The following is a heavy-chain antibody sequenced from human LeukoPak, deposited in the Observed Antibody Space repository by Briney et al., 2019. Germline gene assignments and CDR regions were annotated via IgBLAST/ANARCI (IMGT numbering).Heavy chain of an antibody. V-gene: IGHV4-59*01. J-gene: IGHJ5*02. D-gene: IGHD2-21*02. CDR3: ARLRGGDYSAYNWFDP. Sequence: TTSETLSLTCTVSGGSISSYYWSWIRQPPGKGLEWIGYIYYSGSTNYNPSLKSRVTISVDTSKNHFSLKLSSVTAADTAVYYCARLRGGDYSAYNWFDPWGQGTLVTVSS. CDR1: GGSISSYY. CDR2: IYYSGST.